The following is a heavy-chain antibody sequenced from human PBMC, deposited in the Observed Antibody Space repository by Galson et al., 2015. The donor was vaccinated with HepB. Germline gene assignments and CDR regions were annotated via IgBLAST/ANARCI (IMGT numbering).Heavy chain of an antibody. J-gene: IGHJ4*02. D-gene: IGHD2-21*02. CDR1: GGTFSSYA. V-gene: IGHV1-69*13. CDR3: ARSLYCGGDCSTFDY. CDR2: IIPIFGTA. Sequence: SVKVSCKASGGTFSSYAISWVRPAPGQGLEWMGGIIPIFGTANYAQKFQGRVTITADESTSTAYMELSSLRSEDTAVYYCARSLYCGGDCSTFDYWGQGTLVTVSS.